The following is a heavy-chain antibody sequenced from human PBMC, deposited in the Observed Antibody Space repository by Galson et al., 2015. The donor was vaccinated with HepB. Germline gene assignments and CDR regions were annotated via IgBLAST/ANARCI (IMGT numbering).Heavy chain of an antibody. V-gene: IGHV1-69*06. CDR2: IIPIFGTA. Sequence: SVKVSCKASGGTFSSYAISWVRQAPGQGLEWMGGIIPIFGTANYAQKFQGRVTITADKSTSTAYMELSSLRSEDTAVYYCARDSPQQGARVDDGIDAFDIWGQGTMVTVSS. J-gene: IGHJ3*02. CDR3: ARDSPQQGARVDDGIDAFDI. D-gene: IGHD1-26*01. CDR1: GGTFSSYA.